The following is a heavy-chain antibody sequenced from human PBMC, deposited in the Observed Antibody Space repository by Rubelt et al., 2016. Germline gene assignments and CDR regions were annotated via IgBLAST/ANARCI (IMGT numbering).Heavy chain of an antibody. CDR3: ARPQYAWVSTIDY. CDR2: VYYSGST. J-gene: IGHJ4*02. V-gene: IGHV4-59*08. CDR1: DGFISSSYY. D-gene: IGHD2-8*01. Sequence: QLQLQESGPGLVKPSETLSLTCTASDGFISSSYYWSWIRPPPGKGLEWIGYVYYSGSTNYNPSLKSRVTISVDTSKNQFSLKLSAVTAADTAVYYCARPQYAWVSTIDYWGQGTLVTVSS.